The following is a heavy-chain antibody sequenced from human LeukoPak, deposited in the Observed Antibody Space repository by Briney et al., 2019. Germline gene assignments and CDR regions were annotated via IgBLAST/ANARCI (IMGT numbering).Heavy chain of an antibody. D-gene: IGHD2-15*01. Sequence: ASVKASCKASGYTFTSYDINWVRQATGQGLEWMGWMNPNSGNTGYAQKFQGRVTMTRNTSISTAYMELSSLRSEDTAVYYCARFNWDILHYYYGMDVWGQGTTVTVSS. CDR2: MNPNSGNT. CDR1: GYTFTSYD. V-gene: IGHV1-8*01. J-gene: IGHJ6*02. CDR3: ARFNWDILHYYYGMDV.